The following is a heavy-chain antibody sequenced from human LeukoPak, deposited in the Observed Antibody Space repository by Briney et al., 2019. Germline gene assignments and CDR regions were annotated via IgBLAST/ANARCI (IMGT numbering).Heavy chain of an antibody. CDR3: VRDLGDSPDY. CDR1: GFTVSNNY. CDR2: IYSGGST. Sequence: PGGSLRLSCAASGFTVSNNYMSWVRQAPGKGLEWVSVIYSGGSTYYADFVKGRFTISKDNSKNTLYLQMNSLRAEDTAVYYCVRDLGDSPDYWGQGTLVTVCS. J-gene: IGHJ4*02. D-gene: IGHD3-22*01. V-gene: IGHV3-66*02.